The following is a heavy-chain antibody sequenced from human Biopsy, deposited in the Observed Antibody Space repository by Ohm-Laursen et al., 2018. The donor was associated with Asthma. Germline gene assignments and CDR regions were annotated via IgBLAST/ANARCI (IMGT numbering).Heavy chain of an antibody. CDR1: GGTFSSYA. CDR2: IIPIFGTA. V-gene: IGHV1-69*01. J-gene: IGHJ6*02. D-gene: IGHD1-7*01. CDR3: ARDPHNSYLAPLRTKFNYYYYGMDV. Sequence: SSVNVSCNASGGTFSSYAISWVRQAPGQGLEWMGGIIPIFGTANYAQKFQGRVTITADESTSTAYMELSSLRSEDTAVYYCARDPHNSYLAPLRTKFNYYYYGMDVWGQGTTVTVSS.